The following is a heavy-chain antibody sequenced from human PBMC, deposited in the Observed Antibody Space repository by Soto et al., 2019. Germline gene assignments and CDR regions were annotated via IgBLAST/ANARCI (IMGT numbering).Heavy chain of an antibody. CDR1: GFTFSSYG. CDR3: AKVRVGCSRTSCYEGLYDYYYGMDV. D-gene: IGHD2-2*01. CDR2: ISYDGSNK. J-gene: IGHJ6*02. Sequence: GGSLRLSCAASGFTFSSYGMHWVRQAPGKGLEWVAVISYDGSNKYYADSVKGRFTISRDNSKNTLYLQMNSRRAEDTAVSYCAKVRVGCSRTSCYEGLYDYYYGMDVWGQGTTVTVSS. V-gene: IGHV3-30*18.